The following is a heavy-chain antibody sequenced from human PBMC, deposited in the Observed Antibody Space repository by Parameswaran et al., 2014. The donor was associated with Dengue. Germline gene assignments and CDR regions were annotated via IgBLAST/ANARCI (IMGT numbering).Heavy chain of an antibody. Sequence: VRQMPGKGLEWIGEINHSGSTNYNPSLKSRVTISVDTSKNQFSLKLSSVTAADTAVYYCARASGCSGGSCYPEEGNYYYYGMDVWGQGTTVTVSS. CDR2: INHSGST. V-gene: IGHV4-34*01. D-gene: IGHD2-15*01. J-gene: IGHJ6*02. CDR3: ARASGCSGGSCYPEEGNYYYYGMDV.